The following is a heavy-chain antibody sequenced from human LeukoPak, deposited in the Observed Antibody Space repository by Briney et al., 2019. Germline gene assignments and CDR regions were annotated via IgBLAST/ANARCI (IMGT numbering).Heavy chain of an antibody. CDR3: TSIVVVVAA. CDR1: GFTFSGSA. D-gene: IGHD2-15*01. J-gene: IGHJ4*02. Sequence: GGSLRLSCAASGFTFSGSAMHWVRQASGKGLEWVGRIRSKANSYATAYAASVKGRFPISRDDSKNTAYLQMNSLKTEDTAVYYCTSIVVVVAAWGQGTLVTVSS. V-gene: IGHV3-73*01. CDR2: IRSKANSYAT.